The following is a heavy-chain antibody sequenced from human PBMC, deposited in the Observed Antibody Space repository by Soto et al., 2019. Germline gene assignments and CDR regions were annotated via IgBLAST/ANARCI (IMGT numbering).Heavy chain of an antibody. CDR3: ARQQYSYYYMDV. CDR1: GGSISSSSYY. CDR2: LYYSGST. J-gene: IGHJ6*03. V-gene: IGHV4-39*01. Sequence: SETLSLTCTVSGGSISSSSYYWGWIRQPPGKGLEWFGSLYYSGSTYYNPSLNSRVTISVDSSENQFSLKLSSVTAADTAVYYCARQQYSYYYMDVWGKGTTVTVSS.